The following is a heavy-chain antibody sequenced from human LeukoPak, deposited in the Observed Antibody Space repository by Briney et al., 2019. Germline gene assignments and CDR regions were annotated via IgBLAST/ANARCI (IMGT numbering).Heavy chain of an antibody. V-gene: IGHV3-48*04. CDR3: ARGELTV. CDR2: ISGSSSTI. D-gene: IGHD1-14*01. J-gene: IGHJ4*02. Sequence: GGSLRLSCAASGFTFSSYSMNWVRQAPGKGLEWVSYISGSSSTIYYADSVKGRFTISRDNAKNSLYLQMNSLRAEDTAVYYCARGELTVWGQGTLVTVSS. CDR1: GFTFSSYS.